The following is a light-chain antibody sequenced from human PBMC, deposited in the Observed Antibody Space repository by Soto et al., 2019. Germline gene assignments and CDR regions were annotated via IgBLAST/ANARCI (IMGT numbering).Light chain of an antibody. CDR1: SSDVGGFNF. CDR2: DVT. CDR3: SSYTSSSTYVV. V-gene: IGLV2-14*03. Sequence: LTQPASVSGSPGQSITISCTGSSSDVGGFNFVSWYQHHPDKVPKLIIYDVTNRPSGVSNRFSGSKSGNTASLTISGLQAEDEADYYCSSYTSSSTYVVFGGGTKLTVL. J-gene: IGLJ2*01.